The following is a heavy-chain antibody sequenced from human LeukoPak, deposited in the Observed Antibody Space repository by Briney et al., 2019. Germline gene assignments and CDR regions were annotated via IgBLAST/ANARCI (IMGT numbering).Heavy chain of an antibody. V-gene: IGHV3-7*03. CDR1: GLTFSNYW. CDR2: IKQDGSEK. CDR3: ARDGFGTGSN. D-gene: IGHD3-16*01. Sequence: GGSLRLSCAASGLTFSNYWMDWVRQAPGKGLEWVANIKQDGSEKNYVDSVKGRFIISRDNARNSLYLQMNTLRADDTAVYYCARDGFGTGSNWGQGTLVTVSS. J-gene: IGHJ4*02.